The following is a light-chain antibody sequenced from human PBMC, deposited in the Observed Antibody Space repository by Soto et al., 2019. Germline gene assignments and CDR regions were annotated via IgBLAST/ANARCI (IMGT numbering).Light chain of an antibody. V-gene: IGLV2-14*01. J-gene: IGLJ1*01. CDR2: EVD. Sequence: QSVLTQPASVYGSPGQSITISCTGTSRDVGHYNYVSWYQQHPGKAPKLMIYEVDNRPSGVSIRFSGSKSGNTASLTISGLQAEDEAEYYCSSYADGSTYVFGTGTKLTVL. CDR1: SRDVGHYNY. CDR3: SSYADGSTYV.